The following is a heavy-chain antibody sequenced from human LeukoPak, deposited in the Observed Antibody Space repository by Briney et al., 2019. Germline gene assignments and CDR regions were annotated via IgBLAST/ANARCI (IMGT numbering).Heavy chain of an antibody. CDR2: IKSRGGGGTT. CDR1: GFPFSDAW. Sequence: PGGSLRLSCAASGFPFSDAWMNEVRQAPRKGLEWVGRIKSRGGGGTTDYAAPVKGRFTVSRDDSKSTLYLQMNSLRAEDTAMYYCAKALPTGHYFDYWGQGTLVTVSS. J-gene: IGHJ4*02. D-gene: IGHD4-17*01. V-gene: IGHV3-15*07. CDR3: AKALPTGHYFDY.